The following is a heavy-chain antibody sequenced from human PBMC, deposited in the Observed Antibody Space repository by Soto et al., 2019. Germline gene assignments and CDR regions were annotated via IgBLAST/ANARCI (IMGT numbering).Heavy chain of an antibody. CDR1: GFTFSSYG. CDR2: ISYDGSNT. J-gene: IGHJ6*04. D-gene: IGHD6-19*01. Sequence: QVQLVESGGGVIQPGRSPRLSCAASGFTFSSYGMNWVRQAPGKGLEGVAVISYDGSNTYYADSVKGRFTIARDNSKNTRSLHMSSLRAEYTAVYYCVKDGSSGWPYYYGLDVWGEGTSVTVSS. V-gene: IGHV3-30*18. CDR3: VKDGSSGWPYYYGLDV.